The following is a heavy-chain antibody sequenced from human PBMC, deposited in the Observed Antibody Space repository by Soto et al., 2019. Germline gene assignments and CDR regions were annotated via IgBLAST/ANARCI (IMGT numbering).Heavy chain of an antibody. J-gene: IGHJ5*02. V-gene: IGHV2-70*01. Sequence: SGPTLVNRTQTLTLTCSFSGFSLTTSGMCVGWIRQPPGKALEWLALIDWDDGKFYSPSLKTRLTISKDTSKNQVVLTMTNMDPVDTATYFCARITQGDYFWFDPWGPGTLVTVSS. CDR2: IDWDDGK. D-gene: IGHD4-17*01. CDR3: ARITQGDYFWFDP. CDR1: GFSLTTSGMC.